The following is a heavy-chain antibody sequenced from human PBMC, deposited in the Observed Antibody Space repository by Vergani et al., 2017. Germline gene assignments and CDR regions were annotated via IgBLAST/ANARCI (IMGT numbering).Heavy chain of an antibody. V-gene: IGHV4-59*01. CDR1: GGSISSYY. Sequence: QVQLQESGPGLVKPSKTLSLTCTVSGGSISSYYWSWIRQPPGKGLEWIGYIYYSGSTNYNPSLKSRVTISVDTSKNQFSLKLSSVTAADTAVYYCAREARITMVRESYYYYYYMDVWGKGTTVTVSS. J-gene: IGHJ6*03. CDR3: AREARITMVRESYYYYYYMDV. D-gene: IGHD3-10*01. CDR2: IYYSGST.